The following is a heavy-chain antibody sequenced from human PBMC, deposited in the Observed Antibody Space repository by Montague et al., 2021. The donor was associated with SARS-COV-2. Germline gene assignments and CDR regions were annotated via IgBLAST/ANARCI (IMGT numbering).Heavy chain of an antibody. Sequence: TLSLTCTVSGGSISSGGYYWSWIRQHPGKGLEWNGYIYYSGSTYYNPSLKSRVTISVDTSKNQFSLKLSSVTAADSAVYYCARLTGGYCSGCSCYWGSGFDYWGQGTLVTVSS. CDR2: IYYSGST. D-gene: IGHD2-15*01. CDR3: ARLTGGYCSGCSCYWGSGFDY. CDR1: GGSISSGGYY. J-gene: IGHJ4*02. V-gene: IGHV4-31*03.